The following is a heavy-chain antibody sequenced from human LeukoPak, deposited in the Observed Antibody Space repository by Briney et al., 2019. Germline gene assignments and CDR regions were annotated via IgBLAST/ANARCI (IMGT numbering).Heavy chain of an antibody. CDR1: GFTFDDYA. CDR3: AKDHRYSYFFDY. Sequence: GGSLRLSCAASGFTFDDYAMHWVRQAPGKGLEWVSGISGSGGSTYYADSVKGRFTISRDNSKNTLYLQMNSLRAEDTAVYYCAKDHRYSYFFDYWGQGTLVTVSS. J-gene: IGHJ4*02. V-gene: IGHV3-23*01. D-gene: IGHD5-18*01. CDR2: ISGSGGST.